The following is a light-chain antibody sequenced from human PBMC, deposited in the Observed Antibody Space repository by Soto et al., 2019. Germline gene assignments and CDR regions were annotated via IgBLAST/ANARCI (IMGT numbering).Light chain of an antibody. Sequence: EIVLTQSPGTLSLSPGERATLSCRASQSVSSSYLAWYQQKPGQAPRLHIYGASSRATGIPDRFSGSGSGTDFTLTISRLEPEDFAVYYCQPYGSSLFTFGPGTKVDIK. V-gene: IGKV3-20*01. J-gene: IGKJ3*01. CDR2: GAS. CDR1: QSVSSSY. CDR3: QPYGSSLFT.